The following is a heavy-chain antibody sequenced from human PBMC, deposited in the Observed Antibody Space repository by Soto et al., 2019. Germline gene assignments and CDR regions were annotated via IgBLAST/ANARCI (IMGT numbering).Heavy chain of an antibody. CDR1: GGSFSGYY. Sequence: SETLSLTCAVYGGSFSGYYWTWIRQPPGKGLEWIGEINHSGSTNYNASLKSRVTISVDTSKNQFSLKLRSVIAADTAVYYCVRVYYYDSSGYFRPADAFEIWGQGTRVTVSS. V-gene: IGHV4-34*01. D-gene: IGHD3-22*01. J-gene: IGHJ3*02. CDR3: VRVYYYDSSGYFRPADAFEI. CDR2: INHSGST.